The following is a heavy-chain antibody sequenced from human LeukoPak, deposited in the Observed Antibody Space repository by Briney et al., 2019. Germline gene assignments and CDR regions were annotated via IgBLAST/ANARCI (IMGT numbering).Heavy chain of an antibody. Sequence: SVKVSCKASGGTFSSYAISWVRQAPGQGLEWMGGIIPIFGTANYAQKFQGRVTITTDESTSTAYMELSSLRSEDTAVYYCARVDRDYYDSSGYLWYFDPWGQGTLVTVSS. J-gene: IGHJ5*02. CDR1: GGTFSSYA. V-gene: IGHV1-69*05. D-gene: IGHD3-22*01. CDR3: ARVDRDYYDSSGYLWYFDP. CDR2: IIPIFGTA.